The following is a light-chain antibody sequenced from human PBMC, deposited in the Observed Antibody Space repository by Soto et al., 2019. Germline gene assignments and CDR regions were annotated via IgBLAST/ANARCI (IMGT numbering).Light chain of an antibody. J-gene: IGKJ2*01. V-gene: IGKV1-39*01. CDR3: QQSYSTLYT. Sequence: DIPMTQSPSSLSASVGDRVTITCRASQSISSYLNWYQQKPGKAPKLLIYAASSLQSGVPSRFSGSGSGTDFTLTFSSLQPEDLATYYGQQSYSTLYTFGQGTKLEIK. CDR2: AAS. CDR1: QSISSY.